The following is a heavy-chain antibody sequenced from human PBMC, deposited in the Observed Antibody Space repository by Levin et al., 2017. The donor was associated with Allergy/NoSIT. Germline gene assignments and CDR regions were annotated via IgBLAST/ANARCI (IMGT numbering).Heavy chain of an antibody. Sequence: ASVKVSCKASGYTFTGYYMHWVRQAPGQGLEWMGWINPNSGGTNYAQKFQGRVTMTRDTSISTAYMELSRLRSDDTAVYYCARDQGRGVTLFDYWGQGTLVTVSS. CDR3: ARDQGRGVTLFDY. V-gene: IGHV1-2*02. J-gene: IGHJ4*02. CDR2: INPNSGGT. CDR1: GYTFTGYY. D-gene: IGHD6-19*01.